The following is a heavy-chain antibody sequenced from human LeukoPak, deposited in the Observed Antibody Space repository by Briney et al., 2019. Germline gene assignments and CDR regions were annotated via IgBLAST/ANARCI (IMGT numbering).Heavy chain of an antibody. D-gene: IGHD6-13*01. CDR3: ARGEGQPEDYYYYYMDV. V-gene: IGHV6-1*01. CDR1: GDSVSSNSAA. J-gene: IGHJ6*03. Sequence: QTLSLTCAISGDSVSSNSAAWNWIRQSPSRGLEWLGRTYYRSKWYNDYAVSVRSRIIINPDTSKNQFSLQLNSVTPEDTAVYYCARGEGQPEDYYYYYMDVWGKGTTVTVSS. CDR2: TYYRSKWYN.